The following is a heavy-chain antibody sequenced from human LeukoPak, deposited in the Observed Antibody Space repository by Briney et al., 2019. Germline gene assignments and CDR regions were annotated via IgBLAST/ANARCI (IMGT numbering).Heavy chain of an antibody. Sequence: GGSLRLSCSASGFTFSTYDMSWVRQAPGKGLEWVSTVRVNGRSTFYADSVKGRFTISRDNSKNTLYLQMNSLRAEDTALYYCAKPGEASNYYFDYWSQGALVTVSS. CDR3: AKPGEASNYYFDY. J-gene: IGHJ4*02. CDR2: VRVNGRST. CDR1: GFTFSTYD. V-gene: IGHV3-23*01. D-gene: IGHD2-21*01.